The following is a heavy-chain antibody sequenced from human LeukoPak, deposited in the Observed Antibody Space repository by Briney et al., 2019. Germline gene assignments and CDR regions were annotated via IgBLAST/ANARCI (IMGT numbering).Heavy chain of an antibody. Sequence: ASVKVSRKASGYTFTSYGISWVRQAPGQGLEWMGWISAYNGNTNYAQKLQGRVTMTTDTSTSTAYMELRSLRSDDTAVYYCARTDYYYYDSSGQYYFDYWGQGTLVTVSS. CDR3: ARTDYYYYDSSGQYYFDY. J-gene: IGHJ4*02. D-gene: IGHD3-22*01. CDR1: GYTFTSYG. V-gene: IGHV1-18*01. CDR2: ISAYNGNT.